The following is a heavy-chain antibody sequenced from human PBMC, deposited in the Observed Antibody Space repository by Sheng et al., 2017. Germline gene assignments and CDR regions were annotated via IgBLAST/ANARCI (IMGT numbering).Heavy chain of an antibody. J-gene: IGHJ6*02. CDR1: GGSFSGYY. Sequence: QVQLQQWGAGLLKPSETLSLTCAVYGGSFSGYYWSWIRQPSGKGLEWIGEINHSGSTNYNPSLKSRVTISVDTSKNQFSLKLNSVTAADTAVYYCAGRYSGSATPPNYYYGIDVWGQGTTVTVSS. CDR3: AGRYSGSATPPNYYYGIDV. V-gene: IGHV4-34*01. CDR2: INHSGST. D-gene: IGHD1-26*01.